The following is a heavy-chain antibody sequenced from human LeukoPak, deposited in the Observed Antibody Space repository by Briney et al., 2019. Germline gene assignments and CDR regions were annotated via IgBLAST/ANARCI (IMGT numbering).Heavy chain of an antibody. CDR3: ASGVAGTYYYYGMDV. CDR1: GFTFSSYW. CDR2: IKQDGSEK. D-gene: IGHD6-19*01. V-gene: IGHV3-7*01. Sequence: GGSLRLSCEASGFTFSSYWMSWVRQAPGKGLEWVANIKQDGSEKYYVDSVKGRFTISRDNAKNSLYLQMNSLRAEDTAVYYCASGVAGTYYYYGMDVWGQGTTVTVSS. J-gene: IGHJ6*02.